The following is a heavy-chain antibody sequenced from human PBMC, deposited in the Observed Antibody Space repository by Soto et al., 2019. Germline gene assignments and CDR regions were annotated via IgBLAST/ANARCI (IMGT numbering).Heavy chain of an antibody. D-gene: IGHD3-22*01. J-gene: IGHJ3*02. CDR2: ISSSSSTI. CDR3: ARPIYYYDSSGPDTFDI. V-gene: IGHV3-48*02. Sequence: GGSLRLSCAASVFTFSSYSMNWVRQAPGKGLEWVSYISSSSSTIYYADPVKGRLTISRDNAKNSLYLQMNSLRDEDTAVYYCARPIYYYDSSGPDTFDIWVQGTMVTVSS. CDR1: VFTFSSYS.